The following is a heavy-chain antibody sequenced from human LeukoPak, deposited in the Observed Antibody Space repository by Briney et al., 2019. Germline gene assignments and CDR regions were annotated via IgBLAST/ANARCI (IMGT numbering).Heavy chain of an antibody. J-gene: IGHJ4*02. Sequence: ASVKVSCKASGYTFTGYYMHWVRQAPGQGLEWMGWINPNSGGTNYARKFQGRVTMTRDTSISTAYMELSRLRSDDTAVYYCARDGAAAVYYFDYWGQGTLVTVSS. D-gene: IGHD6-13*01. CDR1: GYTFTGYY. CDR3: ARDGAAAVYYFDY. V-gene: IGHV1-2*02. CDR2: INPNSGGT.